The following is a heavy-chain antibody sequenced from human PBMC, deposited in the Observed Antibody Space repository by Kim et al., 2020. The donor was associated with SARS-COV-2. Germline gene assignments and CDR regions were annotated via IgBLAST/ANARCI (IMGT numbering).Heavy chain of an antibody. V-gene: IGHV3-64*01. J-gene: IGHJ4*02. CDR1: GFTFSSYA. Sequence: GGSLRLSCAASGFTFSSYAMHWVRQAPGKGLEYVSAISSNGGSTYYANSVKGRFTISRDNSKNTLYLQMGSLRAEDMAVYYCAREGSRATGDFDYWCQG. CDR2: ISSNGGST. D-gene: IGHD1-26*01. CDR3: AREGSRATGDFDY.